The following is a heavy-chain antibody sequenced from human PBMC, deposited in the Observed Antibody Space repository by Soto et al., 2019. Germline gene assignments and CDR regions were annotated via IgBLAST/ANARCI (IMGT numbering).Heavy chain of an antibody. J-gene: IGHJ4*02. D-gene: IGHD3-3*01. CDR3: ARDARYYDFWSGYFNQYYYFDY. V-gene: IGHV1-2*02. CDR2: INPNSGGT. Sequence: ASVKVSCKASGYTFTGYDMHWVRPAPGQGLEWMGWINPNSGGTNYAQKFQGRDTMTRDTSISTACMELSRLRSDDTAVYYCARDARYYDFWSGYFNQYYYFDYWGQVTLVTAPQ. CDR1: GYTFTGYD.